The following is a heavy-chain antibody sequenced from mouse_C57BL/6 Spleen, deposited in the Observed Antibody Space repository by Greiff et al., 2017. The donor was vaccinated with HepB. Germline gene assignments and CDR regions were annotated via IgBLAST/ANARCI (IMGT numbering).Heavy chain of an antibody. CDR1: GYAFSSSW. J-gene: IGHJ4*01. CDR3: ARRSYSNYAMDY. D-gene: IGHD2-5*01. CDR2: IYPGDGDT. Sequence: LQESGPELVKPGASVKISCKASGYAFSSSWMNWVKQRPGKGLEWIGRIYPGDGDTNYNGKFKGKATLTADKSSSTAYMQLSSLTSEDSAVYFCARRSYSNYAMDYWGQGTSVTVSS. V-gene: IGHV1-82*01.